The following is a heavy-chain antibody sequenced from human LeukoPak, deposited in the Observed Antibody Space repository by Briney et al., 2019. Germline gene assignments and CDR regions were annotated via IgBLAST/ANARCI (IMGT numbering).Heavy chain of an antibody. J-gene: IGHJ5*02. CDR1: GGSISSGGYS. Sequence: SQTLSLTCAVSGGSISSGGYSWSWIRQPPGKGLEWIGYIYHSGSTYYNPSLKSRVTISVDRSKYQFSLKLSSVTAADTAVYYCARAGRTYYDFWSGYYLTNWFDPWGQGTLVTVSS. CDR2: IYHSGST. V-gene: IGHV4-30-2*01. D-gene: IGHD3-3*01. CDR3: ARAGRTYYDFWSGYYLTNWFDP.